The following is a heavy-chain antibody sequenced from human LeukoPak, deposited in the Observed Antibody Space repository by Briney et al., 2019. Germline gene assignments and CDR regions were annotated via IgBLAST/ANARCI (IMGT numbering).Heavy chain of an antibody. D-gene: IGHD6-13*01. CDR3: ARGALGYSSSWYRF. CDR2: ISSSSSTI. CDR1: GFTFSSYS. V-gene: IGHV3-48*02. J-gene: IGHJ6*02. Sequence: GGSLRPSCAASGFTFSSYSMNWVRQAPGKGLEWVSYISSSSSTIYYADSVKGRFTISRDNAKNSLYLQMNSLRDEDTAVYYCARGALGYSSSWYRFWGQGTTVTVSS.